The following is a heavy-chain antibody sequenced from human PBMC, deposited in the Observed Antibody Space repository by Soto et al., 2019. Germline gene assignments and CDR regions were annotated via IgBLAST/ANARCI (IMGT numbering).Heavy chain of an antibody. J-gene: IGHJ4*02. CDR2: IYHSGST. Sequence: SETLSLTCAVSGGSISSSNWWSWVRQPPGKGLEWIGEIYHSGSTNYNPSLKSRVTISVDKSKNQFSLKLSSVTAADTAVYYCARHSFVDTTMVYFDYWGQGTLVTVSS. CDR1: GGSISSSNW. CDR3: ARHSFVDTTMVYFDY. V-gene: IGHV4-4*02. D-gene: IGHD5-18*01.